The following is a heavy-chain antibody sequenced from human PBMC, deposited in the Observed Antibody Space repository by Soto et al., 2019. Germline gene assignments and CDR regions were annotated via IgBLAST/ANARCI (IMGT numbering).Heavy chain of an antibody. Sequence: QVQLVQSGPEVKKPGASVKVSCEASGYTFTTSGISWVRQAPGQGLEWMGWISTYNGDTNSAQKFQGRVTMTADTATGTAYMELMSLKSDDTAVYYCARQGSWPYYYYGLDVWGQGTTFTVSS. J-gene: IGHJ6*02. D-gene: IGHD1-26*01. V-gene: IGHV1-18*01. CDR3: ARQGSWPYYYYGLDV. CDR1: GYTFTTSG. CDR2: ISTYNGDT.